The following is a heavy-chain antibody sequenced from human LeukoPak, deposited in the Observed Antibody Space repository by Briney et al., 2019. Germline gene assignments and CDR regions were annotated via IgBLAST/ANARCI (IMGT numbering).Heavy chain of an antibody. CDR3: AREGVLVAGRRHLDY. V-gene: IGHV3-7*01. CDR1: GFTFSSYW. J-gene: IGHJ4*02. CDR2: IKQDESEK. Sequence: GGSLRLSCAASGFTFSSYWMSWVRQAPGKGLEWVANIKQDESEKYYVDSVKGRFTISRDNAKNSLYLQMNSLRAEDTAVYYCAREGVLVAGRRHLDYWGQGTLVTVSS. D-gene: IGHD6-19*01.